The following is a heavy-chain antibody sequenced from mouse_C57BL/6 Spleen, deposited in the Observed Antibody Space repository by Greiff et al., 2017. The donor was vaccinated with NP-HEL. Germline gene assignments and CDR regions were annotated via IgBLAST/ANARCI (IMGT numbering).Heavy chain of an antibody. Sequence: EVQLVESGGGLVKPGGSLKLSCAASGFTFSSYTMSWVRQTPEKRLEWVATISGGGGNTYYPDSVKGRFTISRDNAKNTLYLQMSSLRSEDTALYYCARPYDYDAMDYWGQGTSVTVSS. V-gene: IGHV5-9*01. CDR3: ARPYDYDAMDY. CDR1: GFTFSSYT. D-gene: IGHD6-5*01. CDR2: ISGGGGNT. J-gene: IGHJ4*01.